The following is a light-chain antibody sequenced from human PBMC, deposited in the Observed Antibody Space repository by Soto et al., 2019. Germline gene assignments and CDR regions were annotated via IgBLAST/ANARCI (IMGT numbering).Light chain of an antibody. J-gene: IGKJ5*01. CDR1: QHINIY. V-gene: IGKV1-33*01. CDR2: DAS. Sequence: DIQMTQYTYSLSASVGDSVTITCQASQHINIYLNWYQHQPGKAPKLLIFDASNLATGVPSRFSGSGSGTDFTFTSSILQPEDFATYYCQLYHNFLSACGQGTRLEIK. CDR3: QLYHNFLSA.